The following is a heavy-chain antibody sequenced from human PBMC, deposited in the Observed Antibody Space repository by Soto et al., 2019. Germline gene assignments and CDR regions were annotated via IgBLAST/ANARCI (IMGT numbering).Heavy chain of an antibody. CDR2: IYYSGST. Sequence: QVQLQESGPGLVKPSETLSLTCTVSGGSISSYYWSWIRQPPGKGLEWIGYIYYSGSTNYNPSLKSRVTISVDTSKNQFSLKLSSVTAADTAVYYCARTPAIYSSGWYAIWYFDLWGRGTLVTVSS. CDR1: GGSISSYY. D-gene: IGHD6-19*01. CDR3: ARTPAIYSSGWYAIWYFDL. V-gene: IGHV4-59*01. J-gene: IGHJ2*01.